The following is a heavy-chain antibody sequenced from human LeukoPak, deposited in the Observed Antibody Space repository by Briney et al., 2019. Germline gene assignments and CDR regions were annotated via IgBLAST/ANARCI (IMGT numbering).Heavy chain of an antibody. CDR1: GFSFSDAW. Sequence: GGSLRLSCAASGFSFSDAWMSWVRQIPGKGLEWVGRIESKTDGGTTDYAAPVKGRFTISRDNSKNTLYLQMNSLRAEDTAVYYCARTLIEYSVSSCYFDYWGQGTLVTVSS. CDR3: ARTLIEYSVSSCYFDY. J-gene: IGHJ4*02. D-gene: IGHD6-6*01. V-gene: IGHV3-15*04. CDR2: IESKTDGGTT.